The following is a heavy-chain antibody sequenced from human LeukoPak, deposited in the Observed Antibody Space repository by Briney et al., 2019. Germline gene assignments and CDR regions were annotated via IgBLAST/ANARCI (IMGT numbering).Heavy chain of an antibody. CDR1: GYTFTDYY. Sequence: ASVKVSCKASGYTFTDYYMHWVRQAPGQGLEWMGWINPNSGGTNYAQKFQGRVTMTRDTSISTAYMELSRLRSNDTAVYYCARLGYSYGPDDYWGQGTLVTVSS. CDR2: INPNSGGT. V-gene: IGHV1-2*02. J-gene: IGHJ4*02. D-gene: IGHD5-18*01. CDR3: ARLGYSYGPDDY.